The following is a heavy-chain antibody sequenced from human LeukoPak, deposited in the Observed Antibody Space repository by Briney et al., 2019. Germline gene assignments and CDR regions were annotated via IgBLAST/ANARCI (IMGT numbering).Heavy chain of an antibody. CDR2: IYIGDSDP. Sequence: GESLKIPCQGSGYRFSTSWIAWVRQAPGKGLEWVGSIYIGDSDPRYSPSFQGHVTMSADKSVNTASLQWNSLQGSDTGIYYCAKVKSFGCWFFDLWGRGTLVAVSS. D-gene: IGHD3-3*01. CDR1: GYRFSTSW. CDR3: AKVKSFGCWFFDL. V-gene: IGHV5-51*01. J-gene: IGHJ2*01.